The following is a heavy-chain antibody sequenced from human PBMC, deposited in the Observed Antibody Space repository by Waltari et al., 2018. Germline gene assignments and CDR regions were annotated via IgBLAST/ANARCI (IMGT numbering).Heavy chain of an antibody. CDR2: INLIFGTE. CDR3: ARDRQLERRSDAFDI. Sequence: QVQLVQSGAAVKKPGSSVKVSCKASGGTFSSYAISWVRQAPGQGLEWMGGINLIFGTENYAQKFQGRVTITADESTSTAYMELSSLRSEDTAVYYGARDRQLERRSDAFDIWGQGTMVTVSS. V-gene: IGHV1-69*13. CDR1: GGTFSSYA. J-gene: IGHJ3*02. D-gene: IGHD1-1*01.